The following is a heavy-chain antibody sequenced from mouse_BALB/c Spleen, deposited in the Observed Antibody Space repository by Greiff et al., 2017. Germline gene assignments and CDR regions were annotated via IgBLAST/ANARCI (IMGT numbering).Heavy chain of an antibody. V-gene: IGHV5-4*02. D-gene: IGHD2-4*01. CDR2: ISDGGSYT. J-gene: IGHJ2*01. Sequence: EVQRVESGGGLVKPGGSLKLSCAASGFTFSDYYMYWVRQTPEKRLEWVATISDGGSYTYYPDSVKGRFTISRDNAKNNLYLQMSSLKSEDTAMYYCARGNDYAFFDYWGQGTTLTVSS. CDR3: ARGNDYAFFDY. CDR1: GFTFSDYY.